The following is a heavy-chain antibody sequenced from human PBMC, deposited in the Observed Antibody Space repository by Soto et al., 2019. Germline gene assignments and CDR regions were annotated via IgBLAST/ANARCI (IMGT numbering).Heavy chain of an antibody. D-gene: IGHD6-13*01. CDR3: ARGNQQPSYYYYGMDV. CDR1: GGTFSSYA. CDR2: IIPIFGTA. Sequence: SVQVSCKASGGTFSSYAISWVRQAPGQGLEWMGGIIPIFGTANYAQKFQGRVTITADESTSTAYMELSSLRSEDTAVYYCARGNQQPSYYYYGMDVWGQGTTVTVSS. J-gene: IGHJ6*02. V-gene: IGHV1-69*13.